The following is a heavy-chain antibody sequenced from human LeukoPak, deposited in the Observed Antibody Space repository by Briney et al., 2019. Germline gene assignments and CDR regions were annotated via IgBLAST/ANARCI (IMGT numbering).Heavy chain of an antibody. V-gene: IGHV1-2*04. CDR2: INPNSGGT. CDR1: GYTFTGYY. J-gene: IGHJ6*02. CDR3: ARRVAVARMDV. D-gene: IGHD6-19*01. Sequence: ASVTVSCTASGYTFTGYYMHWVRQAPGQGLEWMGWINPNSGGTNYAQKFQGWVTMTTDTSTSTAYMELRSLRSDDTAVYYCARRVAVARMDVWGQGTTVTVSS.